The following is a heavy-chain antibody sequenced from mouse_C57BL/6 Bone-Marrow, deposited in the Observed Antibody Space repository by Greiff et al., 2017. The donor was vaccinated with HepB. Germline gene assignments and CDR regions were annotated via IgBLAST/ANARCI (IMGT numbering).Heavy chain of an antibody. D-gene: IGHD1-2*01. V-gene: IGHV1-69*01. CDR2: IDPSDSYT. J-gene: IGHJ2*01. Sequence: QVQLQQPGAELVMPGASVKLSCKASGYTFTSYWMHWVKQRPGQGLEWIGEIDPSDSYTNYNQKFKGKSTLTVDKSSSTAYMQLSSLTSEDSAVYYCARGGSWDFDYWGQGTTLTVSS. CDR1: GYTFTSYW. CDR3: ARGGSWDFDY.